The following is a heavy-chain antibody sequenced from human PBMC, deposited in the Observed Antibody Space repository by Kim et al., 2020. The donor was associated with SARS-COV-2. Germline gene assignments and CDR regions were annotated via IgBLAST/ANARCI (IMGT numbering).Heavy chain of an antibody. Sequence: AQGRLTNSRDNSKNTLYLPMNRLRAEDTAVYYCARDPPTTVTTSGGLDYWGQGTLVTVSS. CDR3: ARDPPTTVTTSGGLDY. V-gene: IGHV3-30*01. J-gene: IGHJ4*02. D-gene: IGHD4-17*01.